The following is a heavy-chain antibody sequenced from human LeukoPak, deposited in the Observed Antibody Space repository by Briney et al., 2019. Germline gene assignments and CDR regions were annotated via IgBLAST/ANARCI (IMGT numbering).Heavy chain of an antibody. Sequence: GGSLRLSCAASGFTFSSYAMHWVRQAPGKGLEWVAVISYDGSNKYYADSVKGRFTISRDSSKNTLYLQMNSLRAEDTAVYYCTKEIYYYGSGRFMDVWGQGTTVTVSS. CDR3: TKEIYYYGSGRFMDV. CDR1: GFTFSSYA. J-gene: IGHJ6*02. V-gene: IGHV3-30*14. CDR2: ISYDGSNK. D-gene: IGHD3-10*01.